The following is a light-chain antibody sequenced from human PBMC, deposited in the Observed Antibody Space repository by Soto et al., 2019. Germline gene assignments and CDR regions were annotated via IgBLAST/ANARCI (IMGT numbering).Light chain of an antibody. J-gene: IGKJ1*01. V-gene: IGKV3-11*01. CDR1: QSVGSS. CDR2: DAS. Sequence: EIVLTQSPSTLSLSPGERATLSCRASQSVGSSLVWYQQRPGQAPRLLLYDASNRATDIPARFSGSGSGIDFTLTISSLESEDFAVYYCHQRSYWPWTFGQGTKVDIK. CDR3: HQRSYWPWT.